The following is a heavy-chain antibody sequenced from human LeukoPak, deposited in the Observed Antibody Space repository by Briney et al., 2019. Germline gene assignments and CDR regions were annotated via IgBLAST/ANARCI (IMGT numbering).Heavy chain of an antibody. D-gene: IGHD2-2*01. Sequence: PSETLSLTCAVSGGSISSTNWWNWVRQPPGKGLEWIGEIYHSGSTNYNPSLKSRVTISVDKSKNQFSLKLSSVTAADTAVYYCARDGQYCSSTSCLLYYYYYGMDVWGQGTTVTVSS. CDR1: GGSISSTNW. CDR2: IYHSGST. V-gene: IGHV4-4*02. J-gene: IGHJ6*02. CDR3: ARDGQYCSSTSCLLYYYYYGMDV.